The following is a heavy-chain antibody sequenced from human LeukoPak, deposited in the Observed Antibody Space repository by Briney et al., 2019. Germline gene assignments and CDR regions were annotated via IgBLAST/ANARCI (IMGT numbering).Heavy chain of an antibody. J-gene: IGHJ6*02. V-gene: IGHV3-74*01. CDR1: GFTFNNYW. D-gene: IGHD1-1*01. CDR3: ARRGTGHGMDV. Sequence: GGSLRLSCAASGFTFNNYWIHWVRQVPGKGLVWVSRINNDGSSASYVDSVKGRFTISRDNAKNTLFLQMNSLRAEDTAVYYCARRGTGHGMDVWGQGTTVVVSS. CDR2: INNDGSSA.